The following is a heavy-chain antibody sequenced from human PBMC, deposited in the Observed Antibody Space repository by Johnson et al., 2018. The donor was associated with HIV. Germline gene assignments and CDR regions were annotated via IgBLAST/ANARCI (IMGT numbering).Heavy chain of an antibody. Sequence: QVQLVESGGGVVQPGGSLRLSCAASGFTFSSYGMHWVRQAPGKGLEWVAFIRYDGSNKYYADSVKGRFTISRDNSKNTLYLQMNSLRAEDTAVYYCAKVSIVVGTRGAFDSWGQGTMVTVSS. CDR1: GFTFSSYG. CDR2: IRYDGSNK. V-gene: IGHV3-30*02. J-gene: IGHJ3*02. D-gene: IGHD3-22*01. CDR3: AKVSIVVGTRGAFDS.